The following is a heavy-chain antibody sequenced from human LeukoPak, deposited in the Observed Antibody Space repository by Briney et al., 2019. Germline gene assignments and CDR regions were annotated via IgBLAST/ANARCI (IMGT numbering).Heavy chain of an antibody. D-gene: IGHD1-1*01. Sequence: ASVKASCKASGYTFTGYYLHWVRQAPGQGLEWLGWINPNSGGTHYAQKFQGRVTVTRDTSISTAYMELNSLRSEDTALYYCARPMTGTGLTYYYYGMDIWGQGTTVTVAS. J-gene: IGHJ6*02. CDR3: ARPMTGTGLTYYYYGMDI. CDR1: GYTFTGYY. CDR2: INPNSGGT. V-gene: IGHV1-2*02.